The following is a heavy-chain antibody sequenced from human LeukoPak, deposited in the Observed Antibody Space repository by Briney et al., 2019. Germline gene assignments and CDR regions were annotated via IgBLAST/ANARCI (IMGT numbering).Heavy chain of an antibody. Sequence: GGSLRLSCAASGFIFHNYAMSWVRQAPGRALECVSTLSGSGDNTYYADSVEGLLPIARDNPKNPLYLQMNSRRAEDTAVYYCAKGGSTSCYAAVDYWGQGTLVTVSS. V-gene: IGHV3-23*01. D-gene: IGHD2-2*01. CDR2: LSGSGDNT. CDR3: AKGGSTSCYAAVDY. CDR1: GFIFHNYA. J-gene: IGHJ4*02.